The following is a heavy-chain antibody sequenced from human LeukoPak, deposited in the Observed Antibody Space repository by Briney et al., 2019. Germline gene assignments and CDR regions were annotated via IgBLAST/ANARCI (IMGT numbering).Heavy chain of an antibody. V-gene: IGHV4-39*01. CDR1: GFTFSNYA. Sequence: GSLRLSCAASGFTFSNYAMSWVRQAPGKGLEWIGTVYYSGSTYYNPSLKSRVTISVDTSKNSFSLNVTSLTAADTAVYYCARHGNWEPFDYWGQGSLVTVSS. CDR2: VYYSGST. CDR3: ARHGNWEPFDY. J-gene: IGHJ4*02. D-gene: IGHD1-1*01.